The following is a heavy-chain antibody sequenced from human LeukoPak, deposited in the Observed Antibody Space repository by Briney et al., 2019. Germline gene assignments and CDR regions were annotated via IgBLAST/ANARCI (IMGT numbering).Heavy chain of an antibody. CDR3: ATLTPVRGVFDY. V-gene: IGHV4-61*02. Sequence: SQTLPLTCTVSGGSISSGTYYWSWIRQPAGKGLEWIGRIYTSGSTNYNPSLKSRVTISVDTSKNQFSLKLSSVTAADTAVYYCATLTPVRGVFDYWGQGTLVTVSS. CDR1: GGSISSGTYY. D-gene: IGHD3-10*01. CDR2: IYTSGST. J-gene: IGHJ4*02.